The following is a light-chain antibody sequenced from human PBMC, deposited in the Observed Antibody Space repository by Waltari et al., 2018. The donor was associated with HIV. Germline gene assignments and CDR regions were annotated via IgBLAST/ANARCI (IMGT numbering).Light chain of an antibody. CDR1: NRDIGGYDF. Sequence: HSALTQPASVSGSPGQSITISCTGTNRDIGGYDFVSWYQQHPGRAPKLMIYGVCDRPSGVSNRFSGSKSGNRASLTISGVQAEDEADYYGSSYAYNSVLVFGGGTKLTVL. J-gene: IGLJ3*02. CDR3: SSYAYNSVLV. V-gene: IGLV2-14*01. CDR2: GVC.